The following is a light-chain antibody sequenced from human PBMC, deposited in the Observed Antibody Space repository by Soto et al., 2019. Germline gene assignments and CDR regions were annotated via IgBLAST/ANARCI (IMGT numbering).Light chain of an antibody. CDR3: NSYTSTFTWV. V-gene: IGLV2-14*01. CDR1: SSDVGGHNF. CDR2: EVT. Sequence: QSALTQPASVSGSPGQSITISCTGTSSDVGGHNFVSWYQQHPGKAPKLMIYEVTNRPSGVSXXXSGSKSGNTASLTISGXXAEDEAXXYCNSYTSTFTWVFGGGTKLTVL. J-gene: IGLJ2*01.